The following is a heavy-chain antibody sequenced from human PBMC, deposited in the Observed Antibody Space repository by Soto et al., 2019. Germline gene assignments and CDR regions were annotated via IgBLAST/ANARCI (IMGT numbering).Heavy chain of an antibody. CDR3: ARHLIYSDLPSLCFEY. Sequence: QLQLQESGPGLVKPSETLSLTCTVSGGSISESSYYWGWVRQAPGKGLEWIGTVFYSGATYYNPSLKSRVAISVDPSKKHFSLKLSSVTAADTAVYHCARHLIYSDLPSLCFEYWGQGHLVSVSS. J-gene: IGHJ4*02. D-gene: IGHD4-17*01. V-gene: IGHV4-39*01. CDR2: VFYSGAT. CDR1: GGSISESSYY.